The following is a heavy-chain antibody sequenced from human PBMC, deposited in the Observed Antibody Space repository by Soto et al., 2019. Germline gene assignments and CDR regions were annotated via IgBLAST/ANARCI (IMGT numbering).Heavy chain of an antibody. V-gene: IGHV3-23*01. CDR1: GLTFGNYV. J-gene: IGHJ2*01. Sequence: EVQLLESGGGLVQPGGSVRLSCAASGLTFGNYVMSWVRQAPGKGLEWVSAISGDSGRTYYADSVKGRFTISRDNSKNTLYLQMNTLRAEVTAVYYCAVTPNCGRDCSAASYWYFDIWGRGTLVTVSS. CDR3: AVTPNCGRDCSAASYWYFDI. CDR2: ISGDSGRT. D-gene: IGHD2-21*02.